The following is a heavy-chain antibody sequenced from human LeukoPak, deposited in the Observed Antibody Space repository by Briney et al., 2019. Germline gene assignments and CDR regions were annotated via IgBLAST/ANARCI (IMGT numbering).Heavy chain of an antibody. V-gene: IGHV3-48*03. CDR2: ISSSGNTI. D-gene: IGHD2-15*01. Sequence: GGSLRLSCAASGFTFSSYEMNWVRQAPGKGLEWVSYISSSGNTIHYAASVKGRFTIARDNAKNSLYLQMNSLRADDTAVYYCARAGFALDYWGQGTLITVSP. CDR1: GFTFSSYE. CDR3: ARAGFALDY. J-gene: IGHJ4*02.